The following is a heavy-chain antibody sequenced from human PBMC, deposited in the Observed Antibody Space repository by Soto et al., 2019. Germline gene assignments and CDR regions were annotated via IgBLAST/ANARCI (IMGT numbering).Heavy chain of an antibody. CDR2: INHSGST. CDR3: AWDAAYSTRGRWFDL. J-gene: IGHJ5*02. CDR1: GGSFSDYSWN. Sequence: SETLSLTCAVYGGSFSDYSWNWNWIRQPPGKGLEWIGEINHSGSTSHNPSLKSRVTLSLDTSKNQFSLILTSVTAADTAVYYCAWDAAYSTRGRWFDLWGRGTLVTFSS. D-gene: IGHD6-13*01. V-gene: IGHV4-34*01.